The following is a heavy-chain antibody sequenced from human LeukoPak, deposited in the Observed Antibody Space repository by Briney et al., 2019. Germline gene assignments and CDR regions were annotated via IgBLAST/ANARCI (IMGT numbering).Heavy chain of an antibody. V-gene: IGHV4-31*03. D-gene: IGHD2-2*01. CDR3: ARVSIVVVPAATTHYFDY. CDR2: IFFSGST. CDR1: GGSISSGGYC. Sequence: SSESLSLTCTVSGGSISSGGYCWSWIRHHPGKGLEWIGYIFFSGSTYNNPSLKSRVTISVDTSKNQFSLKLSSVTAADTAVYYCARVSIVVVPAATTHYFDYWGQGTLVTVSS. J-gene: IGHJ4*02.